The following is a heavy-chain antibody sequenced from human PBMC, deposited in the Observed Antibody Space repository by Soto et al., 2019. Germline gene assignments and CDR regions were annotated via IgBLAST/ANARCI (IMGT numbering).Heavy chain of an antibody. CDR1: GGTFSSYA. J-gene: IGHJ4*02. D-gene: IGHD3-10*01. CDR3: ARMSDGVWFGDQY. CDR2: IIPIFGTA. V-gene: IGHV1-69*13. Sequence: SVKVSCKASGGTFSSYAISWVRQAPGKGLEWMGGIIPIFGTANYAQKFQGRVTITADESTSTAYMELSSLRSEDTAVYYCARMSDGVWFGDQYSGPGTLVTVSS.